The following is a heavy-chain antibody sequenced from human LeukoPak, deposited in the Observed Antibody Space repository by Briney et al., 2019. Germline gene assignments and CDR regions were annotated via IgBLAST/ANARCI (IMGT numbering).Heavy chain of an antibody. V-gene: IGHV3-15*01. J-gene: IGHJ4*02. D-gene: IGHD2-15*01. Sequence: KTGGSLRLSCVGSGFTFSDAWMSWARQAPGKGLEWVSRIKSKSDGGTIDYAAPVKGRFTISRDDSRNTLYLQMNSLKTEDTAVYYCTTRRQDGWWGQGTLVTVS. CDR3: TTRRQDGW. CDR2: IKSKSDGGTI. CDR1: GFTFSDAW.